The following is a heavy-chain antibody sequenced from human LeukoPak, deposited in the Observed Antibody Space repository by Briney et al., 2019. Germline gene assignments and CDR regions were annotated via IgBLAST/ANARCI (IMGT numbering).Heavy chain of an antibody. V-gene: IGHV4-31*03. D-gene: IGHD3-22*01. Sequence: PSETLSLTCTVSGGSISSGGYYWSWIRQHPGKGLEWTGYIYYSGSTYYNPSLKSRVTISVDTSKNQFSLKLSSVTAAVTAVYYCARVNYYDSSGYLDAFDIWGQGTMATVSS. CDR1: GGSISSGGYY. CDR3: ARVNYYDSSGYLDAFDI. J-gene: IGHJ3*02. CDR2: IYYSGST.